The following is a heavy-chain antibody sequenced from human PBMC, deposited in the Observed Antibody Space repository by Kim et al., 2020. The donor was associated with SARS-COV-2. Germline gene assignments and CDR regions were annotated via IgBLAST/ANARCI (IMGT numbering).Heavy chain of an antibody. CDR1: GGSISSYY. V-gene: IGHV4-59*01. D-gene: IGHD6-19*01. J-gene: IGHJ5*02. Sequence: SETLSLTCTVSGGSISSYYWSWIRQPPGKGLEWIGYIYYSGSTNYNPSLKSRVTISVDTSKNQFSLKLSSVTAADTAVYYCARVASSIAVAVAFDPWGQGTLVTLSS. CDR3: ARVASSIAVAVAFDP. CDR2: IYYSGST.